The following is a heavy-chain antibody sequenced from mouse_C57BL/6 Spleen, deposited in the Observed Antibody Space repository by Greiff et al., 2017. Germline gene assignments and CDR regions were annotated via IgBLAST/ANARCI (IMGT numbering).Heavy chain of an antibody. CDR2: ISSGSSTI. V-gene: IGHV5-17*01. D-gene: IGHD1-1*01. J-gene: IGHJ4*01. CDR1: GFTFSDYG. CDR3: ARRGIYYYGSSYGDAMDY. Sequence: VQLQQSGGGLVKPGGSLKLSCAASGFTFSDYGMHWVRQAPEKGLEWVAYISSGSSTIYYADTVKGRFTISRDNAKNTLFLQMTSLRSEDTAMYYCARRGIYYYGSSYGDAMDYWGQGTSVTVSS.